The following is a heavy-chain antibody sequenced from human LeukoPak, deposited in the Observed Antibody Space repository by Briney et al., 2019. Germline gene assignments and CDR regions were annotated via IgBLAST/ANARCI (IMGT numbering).Heavy chain of an antibody. CDR2: IYTSGST. CDR1: GGSISSYY. V-gene: IGHV4-4*07. D-gene: IGHD1-26*01. CDR3: ARDEGIVGATYYYYYYGMDV. J-gene: IGHJ6*02. Sequence: SETLSLTCTVSGGSISSYYWSWIRQPAGKGLEWIGRIYTSGSTNYNPSLKSRVTMSVDTSKNQFSLKLSSVSAADTAVYYCARDEGIVGATYYYYYYGMDVWGQGTTVTVSS.